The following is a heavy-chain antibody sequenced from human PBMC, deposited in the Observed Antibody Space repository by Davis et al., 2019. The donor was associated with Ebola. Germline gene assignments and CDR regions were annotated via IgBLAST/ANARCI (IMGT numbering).Heavy chain of an antibody. CDR2: IYYSGST. J-gene: IGHJ6*04. CDR1: GDSISSDEYY. Sequence: SETLSLTCTVSGDSISSDEYYWSWIRQHPGKGLEWIGYIYYSGSTNYNPSLKSRVTISVDTSKNQFSLKLSSVTAADTAVYYCARATGDLYYYGMDVWGKGTTVTVSS. CDR3: ARATGDLYYYGMDV. V-gene: IGHV4-61*08. D-gene: IGHD7-27*01.